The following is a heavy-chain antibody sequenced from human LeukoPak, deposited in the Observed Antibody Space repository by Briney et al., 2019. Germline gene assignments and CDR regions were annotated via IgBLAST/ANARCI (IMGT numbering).Heavy chain of an antibody. Sequence: PSGTLSLTCAVSGGSISSSNWWSWVRQPPGKGLEWIGEIYHSGSTNYNPSLKSRVTISVDKSKNQFSLKLSSVTAADTAVYYCARDDYDSSGYYDYWGQGTLVTVSS. V-gene: IGHV4-4*02. CDR2: IYHSGST. CDR1: GGSISSSNW. J-gene: IGHJ4*02. D-gene: IGHD3-22*01. CDR3: ARDDYDSSGYYDY.